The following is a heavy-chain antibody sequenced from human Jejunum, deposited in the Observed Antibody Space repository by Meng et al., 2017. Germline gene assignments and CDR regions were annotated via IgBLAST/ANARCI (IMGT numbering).Heavy chain of an antibody. Sequence: VHVQEPGQGLVKPADTLSPTCYVSGGSINTYYWTWIRQRPGRGLEWIGYINYSGSTNYNPSLKSRVTISIDTSKNQFSLKLSSVTAADTAVYYCVRGGGNFDYWGQGTLVTVSS. CDR1: GGSINTYY. CDR3: VRGGGNFDY. V-gene: IGHV4-59*01. D-gene: IGHD4-23*01. J-gene: IGHJ4*02. CDR2: INYSGST.